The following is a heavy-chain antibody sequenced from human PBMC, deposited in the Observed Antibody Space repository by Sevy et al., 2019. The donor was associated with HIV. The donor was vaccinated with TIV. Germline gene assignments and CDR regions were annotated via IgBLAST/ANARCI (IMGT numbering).Heavy chain of an antibody. CDR3: ATNTNYYDNSGRTPPHFQH. CDR2: ISSSNSAR. D-gene: IGHD3-22*01. J-gene: IGHJ1*01. V-gene: IGHV3-48*02. CDR1: RFTFNVYD. Sequence: GGSLRLSCAASRFTFNVYDMYWVRQAPGKGLEWVSHISSSNSARYYADSVKGRFTISRDNAKNSLYLQMNSLRDEDTAVYYCATNTNYYDNSGRTPPHFQHWGQGTLVTVSS.